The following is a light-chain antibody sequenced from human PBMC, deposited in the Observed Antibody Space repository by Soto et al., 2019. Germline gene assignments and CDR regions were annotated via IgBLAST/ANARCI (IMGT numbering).Light chain of an antibody. Sequence: QSVLTQPASVSGSPGQSITISCTGTSSDIGAYNYVSWYQQPPGKAPQVMIYDVSNRALGVSNRFSGSKSGNTASPTISGLQAEDEAYYYCSSYTRATTLIFGGGTKLTVL. V-gene: IGLV2-14*03. CDR2: DVS. CDR1: SSDIGAYNY. CDR3: SSYTRATTLI. J-gene: IGLJ2*01.